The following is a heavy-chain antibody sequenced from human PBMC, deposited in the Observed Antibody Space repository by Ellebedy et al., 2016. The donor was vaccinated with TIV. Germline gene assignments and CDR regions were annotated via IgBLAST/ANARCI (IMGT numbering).Heavy chain of an antibody. J-gene: IGHJ4*02. CDR1: GFPFRSYA. CDR2: ISGGGGST. D-gene: IGHD3-10*01. Sequence: GESLKISCAASGFPFRSYAMSWVRQAPGKGLQWVSGISGGGGSTEYADSVKGRFTISRDNSKNTLYLQMNSLRGEDTAIYYCAKTGGGSGGYFDSWGQGTLVTVSS. CDR3: AKTGGGSGGYFDS. V-gene: IGHV3-23*01.